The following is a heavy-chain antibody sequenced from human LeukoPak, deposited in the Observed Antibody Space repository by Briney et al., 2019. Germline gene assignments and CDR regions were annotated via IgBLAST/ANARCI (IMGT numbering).Heavy chain of an antibody. D-gene: IGHD2-8*01. J-gene: IGHJ3*02. CDR1: ELTLNTYA. CDR3: AKESNGLDI. CDR2: VWSGGSRN. Sequence: PGGSLRLSCAASELTLNTYAMHWVRQAPGKGLEWVAIVWSGGSRNTYADSVKGRFTISRDNSKNTLYLQMNSLRVEDTATYYCAKESNGLDIWGRGTMVIVTS. V-gene: IGHV3-30*02.